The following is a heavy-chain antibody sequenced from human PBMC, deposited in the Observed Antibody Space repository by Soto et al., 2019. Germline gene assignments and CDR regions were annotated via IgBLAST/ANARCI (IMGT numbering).Heavy chain of an antibody. CDR2: ISSNSGNV. J-gene: IGHJ3*02. V-gene: IGHV3-9*01. CDR3: EKGGTSSWLRDGLHI. D-gene: IGHD1-7*01. Sequence: EVQLVESGGGIVEPGRSLRLSCAASGFRFDNFAMHWVRQAPGKGLVWVSSISSNSGNVGYADSVKGRFTISRDNDKNSLYLEMNSLRVEDTALYYCEKGGTSSWLRDGLHIWGQGAMVTAAS. CDR1: GFRFDNFA.